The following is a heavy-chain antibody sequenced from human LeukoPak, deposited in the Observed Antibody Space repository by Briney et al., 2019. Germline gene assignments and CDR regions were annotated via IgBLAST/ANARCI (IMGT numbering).Heavy chain of an antibody. CDR3: ARWIAAAGTEYYFDY. V-gene: IGHV4-61*01. D-gene: IGHD6-13*01. J-gene: IGHJ4*02. CDR2: IYYSGST. CDR1: GGSISSSSYY. Sequence: IPSETLSLTCTVSGGSISSSSYYWSWIRQPPGKGLEWIGYIYYSGSTNYSPSLNSRVTMSVDTSKNQFSLKLSSVTAADTAVYYCARWIAAAGTEYYFDYWGQGTLVTVSS.